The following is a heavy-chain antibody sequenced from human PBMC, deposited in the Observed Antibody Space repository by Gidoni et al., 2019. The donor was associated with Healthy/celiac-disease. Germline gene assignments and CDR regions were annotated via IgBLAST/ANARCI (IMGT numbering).Heavy chain of an antibody. CDR3: ARVRYYDSSGYYGPYYYYGMDV. CDR2: INHSGRT. V-gene: IGHV4-34*01. J-gene: IGHJ6*02. CDR1: GGSFSGYY. D-gene: IGHD3-22*01. Sequence: QVQLQQWGAGLLKPSETLSLTCAVYGGSFSGYYWSWIRQPPGKGLEWIGEINHSGRTNYNPSLKSRVTISVDTSKNQCSLKLSSVTAADTDVYYCARVRYYDSSGYYGPYYYYGMDVWGQGTTVTVSS.